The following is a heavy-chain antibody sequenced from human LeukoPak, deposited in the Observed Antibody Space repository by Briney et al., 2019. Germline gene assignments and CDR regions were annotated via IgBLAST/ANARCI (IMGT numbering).Heavy chain of an antibody. CDR2: ISSSGTAI. Sequence: GGSLRLSCAASGFTFSSYEMNWVRQAPGKGLEWVSYISSSGTAIYYADSVKGRFTISRDTAKNSLYLQMNSLRAEDTALYYCARDMEPDAFDIWGQGTMVTVSS. CDR3: ARDMEPDAFDI. D-gene: IGHD1-1*01. V-gene: IGHV3-48*03. CDR1: GFTFSSYE. J-gene: IGHJ3*02.